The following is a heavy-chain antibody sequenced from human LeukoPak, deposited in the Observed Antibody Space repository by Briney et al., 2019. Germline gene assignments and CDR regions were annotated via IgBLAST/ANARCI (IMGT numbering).Heavy chain of an antibody. Sequence: GGSLRLSCAASGFTFSSDAMSWVRQAPGKGLEWVAVISYDGSNKYYADSVKGRFTISRDNSKNTLYLQMNSLRAEDTAVYYCAKDEYYDFWSGLFRIDYWGQGTLVTVSS. CDR1: GFTFSSDA. CDR2: ISYDGSNK. J-gene: IGHJ4*02. D-gene: IGHD3-3*01. CDR3: AKDEYYDFWSGLFRIDY. V-gene: IGHV3-30*18.